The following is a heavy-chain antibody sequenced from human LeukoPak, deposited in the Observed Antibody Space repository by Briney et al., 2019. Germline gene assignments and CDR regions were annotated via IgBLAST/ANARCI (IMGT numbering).Heavy chain of an antibody. CDR3: AHGLYGDYEFDY. Sequence: SGPTLVKPTQTLTLTCTFSGFSLSTSGVGVGWIRQPPGKALEWLALIYWDDDKRYSPSLKSRLTITKDTSKNQVVLTMTNMDPVDTAIYYCAHGLYGDYEFDYWGQGTLVTVSS. CDR1: GFSLSTSGVG. V-gene: IGHV2-5*02. J-gene: IGHJ4*02. D-gene: IGHD4-17*01. CDR2: IYWDDDK.